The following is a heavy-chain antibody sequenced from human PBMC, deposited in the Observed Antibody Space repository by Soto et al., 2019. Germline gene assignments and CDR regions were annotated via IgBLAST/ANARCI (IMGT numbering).Heavy chain of an antibody. CDR1: GGSMSGYY. CDR3: ARSIAVPSGHIDH. CDR2: VYYTGST. Sequence: QVQLQESGPGLVKPSETLSLTCRVSGGSMSGYYWRWVSLAPGKGLEWIGYVYYTGSTNYNPSLQSRVSISVDTSNKHFSLSLSLVTAADTAVYFCARSIAVPSGHIDHWGQGIRVTISS. D-gene: IGHD6-6*01. J-gene: IGHJ4*02. V-gene: IGHV4-59*01.